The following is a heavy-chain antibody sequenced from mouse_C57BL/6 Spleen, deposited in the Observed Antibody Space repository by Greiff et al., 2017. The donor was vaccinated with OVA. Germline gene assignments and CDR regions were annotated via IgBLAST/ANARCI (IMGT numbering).Heavy chain of an antibody. D-gene: IGHD4-1*01. Sequence: VQLQQPGAELVRPGTSVKLSCKASGYTFTSYWMHWVKQRPGQGLEWIGVIDPSDSYTNYNQKFKGKATLTVDTSSSTAYMQLSSLTSEDSAVYYCAPNWDVGYWGQGTTLTVSS. CDR1: GYTFTSYW. V-gene: IGHV1-59*01. J-gene: IGHJ2*01. CDR2: IDPSDSYT. CDR3: APNWDVGY.